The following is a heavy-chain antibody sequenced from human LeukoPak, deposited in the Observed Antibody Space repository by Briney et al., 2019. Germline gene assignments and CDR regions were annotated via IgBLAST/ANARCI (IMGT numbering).Heavy chain of an antibody. CDR1: GYTFTSYG. D-gene: IGHD5-18*01. V-gene: IGHV1-18*01. CDR2: ISAYNGNT. J-gene: IGHJ4*02. Sequence: GASVKFSCKASGYTFTSYGICLVRQAPGPGLEWMGWISAYNGNTNYAQKLQGRVTMTTDTSTSTAYMELRSLRSDDTAVYYCARGSRGYSYDYWGQGTLVTVSS. CDR3: ARGSRGYSYDY.